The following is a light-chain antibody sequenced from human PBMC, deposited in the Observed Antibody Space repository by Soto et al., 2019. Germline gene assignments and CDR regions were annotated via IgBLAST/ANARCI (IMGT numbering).Light chain of an antibody. V-gene: IGKV1-27*01. Sequence: DIQMTQSPSSLSASLGARVTITCRASQGIGVYLAWFQQKPGKVPKLLIYAASTLQSGVPSRFSGSGSGTDVTLTISSLQPEDFATYYCQKYNSAPLTFGGGTKVEIK. CDR1: QGIGVY. CDR2: AAS. J-gene: IGKJ4*01. CDR3: QKYNSAPLT.